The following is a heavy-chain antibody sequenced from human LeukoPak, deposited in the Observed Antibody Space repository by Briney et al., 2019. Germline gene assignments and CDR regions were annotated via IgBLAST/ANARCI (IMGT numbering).Heavy chain of an antibody. J-gene: IGHJ4*02. V-gene: IGHV3-48*01. D-gene: IGHD6-19*01. CDR1: GFPFSSYS. Sequence: GGSLRLSCAASGFPFSSYSMNWVRQAPGKGVEWVSYISSSSSTIYYADSVKGRFTISRDNAKNSLYLQMNSLRAEDTAVYYCARQWVVLDYWGQGTLVTVSS. CDR3: ARQWVVLDY. CDR2: ISSSSSTI.